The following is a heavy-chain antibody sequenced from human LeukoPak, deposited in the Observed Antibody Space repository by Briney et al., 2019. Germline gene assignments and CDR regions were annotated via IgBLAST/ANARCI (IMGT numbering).Heavy chain of an antibody. CDR2: LSQTGDDT. J-gene: IGHJ4*02. CDR1: GFIFTTYA. CDR3: AREIVVVVAANDY. Sequence: GGSLRLSCSASGFIFTTYAMSWVRQAPGKGLEWVSTLSQTGDDTYYADSVKGRFTISRDNSKNTLYLQMNSLRAEDTAVYYCAREIVVVVAANDYWGQGTLVTVSS. D-gene: IGHD2-15*01. V-gene: IGHV3-23*01.